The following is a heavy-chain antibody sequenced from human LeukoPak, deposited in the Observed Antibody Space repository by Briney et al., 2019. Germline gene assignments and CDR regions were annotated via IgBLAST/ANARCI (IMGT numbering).Heavy chain of an antibody. CDR2: IYSGGST. D-gene: IGHD3-10*01. CDR1: GFTVSSNY. CDR3: AREMVRGVIIIWGGLGFDY. Sequence: GGSLRLSCAASGFTVSSNYMSWVRQAPGKGLEWVSVIYSGGSTYYADSVKGRFTISRDNSKNTLFLQMNSLRAEDTAVYYCAREMVRGVIIIWGGLGFDYWGQGTLVTVSS. V-gene: IGHV3-53*01. J-gene: IGHJ4*02.